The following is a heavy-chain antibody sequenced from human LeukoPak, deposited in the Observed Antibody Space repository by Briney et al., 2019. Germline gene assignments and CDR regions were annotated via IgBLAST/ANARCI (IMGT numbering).Heavy chain of an antibody. D-gene: IGHD1-26*01. CDR1: GFTFNTYA. CDR2: ICGSGGCT. CDR3: TRGSNSGSFRPDF. Sequence: GGSLRLSCAASGFTFNTYAIYWVRQAPGKGLEWVSGICGSGGCTYYADSVKGRFTSSRDNSKNTLYLQMNSLRAEDTAVYYCTRGSNSGSFRPDFWGQGTLVTVSS. J-gene: IGHJ4*02. V-gene: IGHV3-23*01.